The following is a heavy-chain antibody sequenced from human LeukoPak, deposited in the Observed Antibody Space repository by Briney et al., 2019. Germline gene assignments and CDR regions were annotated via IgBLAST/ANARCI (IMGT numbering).Heavy chain of an antibody. V-gene: IGHV4-30-2*01. CDR2: IYHSGNT. D-gene: IGHD4-17*01. CDR3: ARKKDYGDYVDY. J-gene: IGHJ4*02. Sequence: SETLSLTCAVSGASISSGGYSWNWIRLPPGKGLEWTANIYHSGNTYYNPSLRSRVTISVDTSKNQFSLMLSSVTAADTALYYCARKKDYGDYVDYWGQGTLVTVSS. CDR1: GASISSGGYS.